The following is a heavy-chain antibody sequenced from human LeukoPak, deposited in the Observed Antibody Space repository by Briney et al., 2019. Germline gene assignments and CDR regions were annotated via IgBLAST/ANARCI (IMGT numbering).Heavy chain of an antibody. CDR3: AREGGGYSDNFDY. V-gene: IGHV1-2*06. D-gene: IGHD5-18*01. CDR1: GYTFTGYY. Sequence: ASVKVSCKASGYTFTGYYMHWVRQAPGQGLEWMGRINPNSGGTNYAQKFQGRVTMTRDTSISTAYMELSRLRSDDTAVYYCAREGGGYSDNFDYWGQGTLVTVSS. CDR2: INPNSGGT. J-gene: IGHJ4*02.